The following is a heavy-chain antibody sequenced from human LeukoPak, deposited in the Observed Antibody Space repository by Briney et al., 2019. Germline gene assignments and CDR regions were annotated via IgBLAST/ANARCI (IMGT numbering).Heavy chain of an antibody. CDR2: INHRGST. CDR1: GGSFSGYY. J-gene: IGHJ4*02. CDR3: ARRNRRIAAAGTDY. V-gene: IGHV4-34*01. D-gene: IGHD6-13*01. Sequence: SETLSLTCAVYGGSFSGYYWSWIRRPPGKGLEWIGEINHRGSTNYNPSLKSRVTISVDTSKNQFSLKLSSVTAADTAVYYCARRNRRIAAAGTDYWGQGTLVTVSS.